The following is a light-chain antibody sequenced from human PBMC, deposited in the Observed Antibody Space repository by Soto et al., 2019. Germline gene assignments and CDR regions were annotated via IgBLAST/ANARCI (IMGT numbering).Light chain of an antibody. J-gene: IGKJ3*01. CDR2: LAA. V-gene: IGKV3-15*01. CDR1: LTVSTI. CDR3: QQYDKWVT. Sequence: EIMITQSPSTLSVSPEETATLSCRASLTVSTILAWYQQKRGQAPRLLIYLAATRATAIEASFIGSGSGTGFTLTINCLQSEDFAVYYCQQYDKWVTFGPGTKVAIQ.